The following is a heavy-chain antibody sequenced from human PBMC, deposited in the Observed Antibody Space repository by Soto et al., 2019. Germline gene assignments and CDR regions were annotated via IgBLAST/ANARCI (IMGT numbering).Heavy chain of an antibody. Sequence: SVKVSRKASGGTFSSYAISWVRQAPGQGLEWMGGIIPIFGTANYAQKFQGRVTITADESTSTAYMELSSLRSEDTAVYYCARDRYYDSSGFPAYWGQGTLVTVSS. V-gene: IGHV1-69*13. D-gene: IGHD3-22*01. J-gene: IGHJ4*02. CDR2: IIPIFGTA. CDR3: ARDRYYDSSGFPAY. CDR1: GGTFSSYA.